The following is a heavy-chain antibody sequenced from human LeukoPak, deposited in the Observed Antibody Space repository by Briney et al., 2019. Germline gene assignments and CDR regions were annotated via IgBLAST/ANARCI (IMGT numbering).Heavy chain of an antibody. CDR1: GGTFSSYA. V-gene: IGHV1-69*05. J-gene: IGHJ4*02. D-gene: IGHD5-12*01. CDR3: AREALATGFDY. Sequence: SVKVSCKASGGTFSSYAISWLRQAPGQGLEWMGGSIPIFGTANYAQKFQGRVTITTDESTSTAYMELSSLRSEDTAVYSCAREALATGFDYWGQGTLVTVSS. CDR2: SIPIFGTA.